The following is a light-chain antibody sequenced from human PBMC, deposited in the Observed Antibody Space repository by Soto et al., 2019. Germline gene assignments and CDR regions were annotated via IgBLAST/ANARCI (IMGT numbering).Light chain of an antibody. CDR1: QGISSY. V-gene: IGKV1-8*01. CDR2: AAS. CDR3: QQYYSYAWT. Sequence: RMTQSPSSLSASTGDRVTITCRASQGISSYLAWYQQKPGKAPKLLIYAASTLQSGVPSRFSGSGSGTDFTLTISCLQSEDFATYYCQQYYSYAWTFGQGTKVEIK. J-gene: IGKJ1*01.